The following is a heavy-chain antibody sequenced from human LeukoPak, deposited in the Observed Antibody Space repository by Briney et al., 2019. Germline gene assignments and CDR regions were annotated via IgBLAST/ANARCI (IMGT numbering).Heavy chain of an antibody. CDR2: INPSGGST. J-gene: IGHJ4*02. CDR3: ARDGPNNLDY. V-gene: IGHV1-46*01. CDR1: GYTFTSYY. Sequence: ASVKVSCKASGYTFTSYYMHWVRQAPGQGPEWMGIINPSGGSTTSAQKFQGRVTMTRDTSTTTVYMELSSLISEDTAVYYCARDGPNNLDYWGQGTLVTVSS.